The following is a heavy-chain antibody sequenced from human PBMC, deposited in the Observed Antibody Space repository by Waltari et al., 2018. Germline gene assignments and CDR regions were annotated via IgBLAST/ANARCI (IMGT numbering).Heavy chain of an antibody. CDR1: GGSISSSSYY. V-gene: IGHV4-39*01. J-gene: IGHJ2*01. CDR3: ARHPAMTIMLWYFAL. Sequence: QLQLQESGPGLVKPSETLSLTCTVSGGSISSSSYYWGWIRQPPGKGLEWIGSIYYSAGTYYNPSLQSRVTISVDTSNNQFSLTLRSATAADTAVYYCARHPAMTIMLWYFALWGRGTLVTASS. CDR2: IYYSAGT. D-gene: IGHD2-8*01.